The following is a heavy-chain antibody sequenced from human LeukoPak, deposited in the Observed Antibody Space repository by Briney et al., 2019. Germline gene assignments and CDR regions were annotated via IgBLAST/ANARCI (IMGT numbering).Heavy chain of an antibody. CDR2: IYYSGST. V-gene: IGHV4-31*11. J-gene: IGHJ4*02. CDR3: ARAQSPHTIGY. Sequence: SETLSLTCAVYGGSFSGYYWSWIRQHPGKGLEWIGYIYYSGSTYYNPSLKSRVTILVDTSKNQFSLKLSSVTAADTAVYYCARAQSPHTIGYWGQGTLVTVSS. CDR1: GGSFSGYY. D-gene: IGHD2-2*01.